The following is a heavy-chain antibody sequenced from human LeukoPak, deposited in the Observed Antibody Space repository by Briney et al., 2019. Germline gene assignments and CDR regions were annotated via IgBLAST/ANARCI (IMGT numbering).Heavy chain of an antibody. V-gene: IGHV3-30*01. CDR2: ISYDGSNK. J-gene: IGHJ3*02. Sequence: GGSLRFSCAASGFTFSSYAMNWVRQAPGKGLEWVAVISYDGSNKYYADSVKGRFTISRDNSKITLYLQMNSLRAEDTAVYYCASQGGEYSSSHHQDAFDIWGQGTMVTVSS. D-gene: IGHD6-6*01. CDR3: ASQGGEYSSSHHQDAFDI. CDR1: GFTFSSYA.